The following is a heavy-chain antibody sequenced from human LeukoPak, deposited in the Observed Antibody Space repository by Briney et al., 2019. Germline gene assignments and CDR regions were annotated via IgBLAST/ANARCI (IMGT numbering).Heavy chain of an antibody. CDR1: GFTFKLYW. CDR3: ARDDDWNYDDY. Sequence: GGSLRLSCADSGFTFKLYWMHWVRQVPGKRPVWVSRINDDGSDTIYADSVRGRFTISRDDAKNTVYLQMNSLRAEDTAIYYCARDDDWNYDDYWGLGTLVTVSS. V-gene: IGHV3-74*01. CDR2: INDDGSDT. J-gene: IGHJ4*02. D-gene: IGHD1-7*01.